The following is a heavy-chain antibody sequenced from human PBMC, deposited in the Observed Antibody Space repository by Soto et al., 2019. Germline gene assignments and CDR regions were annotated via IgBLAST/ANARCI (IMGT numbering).Heavy chain of an antibody. CDR3: ARDRLVVVVSEILSHYGMDV. Sequence: ASVKVSCKASGYTFTGYYMHWVRQAPGQGLEWMGWINPNSGGTNYAQKFQGWVTMTRDTSISTAYMELSRLRSDDTAVYYCARDRLVVVVSEILSHYGMDVWGQGTTVTVSS. J-gene: IGHJ6*02. CDR2: INPNSGGT. CDR1: GYTFTGYY. V-gene: IGHV1-2*04. D-gene: IGHD2-15*01.